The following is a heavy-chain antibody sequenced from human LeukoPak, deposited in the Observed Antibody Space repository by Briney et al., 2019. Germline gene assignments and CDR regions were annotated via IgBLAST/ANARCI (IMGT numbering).Heavy chain of an antibody. D-gene: IGHD3-10*01. CDR2: IYPGDSDT. CDR1: GYSFTSSW. J-gene: IGHJ5*02. CDR3: ARRLYGSGSYSKNWFDP. Sequence: GESLKISCKGSGYSFTSSWIGWVRQMPGKGLEWMGIIYPGDSDTRYSPSFQGQVTISADKSISTAYLQWSSLKASDTAMYYCARRLYGSGSYSKNWFDPWGQGTLVTVSS. V-gene: IGHV5-51*01.